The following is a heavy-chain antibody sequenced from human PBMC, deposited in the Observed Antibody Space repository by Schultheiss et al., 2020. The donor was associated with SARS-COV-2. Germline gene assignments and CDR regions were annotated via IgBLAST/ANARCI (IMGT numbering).Heavy chain of an antibody. J-gene: IGHJ6*02. CDR2: ISGGGGTT. D-gene: IGHD3-10*01. CDR1: GFIFSSYA. V-gene: IGHV3-23*01. Sequence: GGSLRLSCAASGFIFSSYAMSWVRQAPGKGLEWVSVISGGGGTTYYADSVKGRFTISRDNSKNELNLQMNSLRAEDTALYYCAKDRSYGSGTGGYYYYYGMDVWGQGTTVTVSS. CDR3: AKDRSYGSGTGGYYYYYGMDV.